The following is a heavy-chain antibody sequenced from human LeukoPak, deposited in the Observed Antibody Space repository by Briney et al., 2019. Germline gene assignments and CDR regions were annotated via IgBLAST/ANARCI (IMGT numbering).Heavy chain of an antibody. CDR3: AREFPFSSGIGAFDY. J-gene: IGHJ4*02. Sequence: PGGSLRLSCAASGFTFSSYWMSWVRQAPGKGLEWVANIKQDGSEKYYVDPVKGRFTISRDNAKNSLYLQMNSLRAEDTAVYYCAREFPFSSGIGAFDYWGQGTLVTVSS. V-gene: IGHV3-7*01. D-gene: IGHD6-19*01. CDR2: IKQDGSEK. CDR1: GFTFSSYW.